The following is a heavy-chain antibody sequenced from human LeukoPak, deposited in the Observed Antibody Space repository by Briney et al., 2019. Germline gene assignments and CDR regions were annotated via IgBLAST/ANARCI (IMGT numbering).Heavy chain of an antibody. CDR3: ARDSTNSAQLYHYSYGMDV. CDR2: IYYSGST. D-gene: IGHD2-8*01. CDR1: GGSVSSANYY. J-gene: IGHJ6*02. Sequence: PSETLSLTCSVSGGSVSSANYYWSWVRQPPGKGLEWIGYIYYSGSTTYNPSLKSRVTISVDTSKNQFSLKLTSVTAADTAVYYWARDSTNSAQLYHYSYGMDVGGQGTTVTVSS. V-gene: IGHV4-61*01.